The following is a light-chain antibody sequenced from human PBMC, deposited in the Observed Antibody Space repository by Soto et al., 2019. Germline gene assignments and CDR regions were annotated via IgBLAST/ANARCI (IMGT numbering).Light chain of an antibody. Sequence: EIVMTQSPATLSVSPGERATLSCRASQSVSSNLAWYQQKPGQAPRLLIYGASPRATGIPARFSGSGSGTEFTLTISSLQAEDFAVYYCQQYNNWPPKVTFGGGTKVEIK. CDR1: QSVSSN. V-gene: IGKV3-15*01. J-gene: IGKJ4*01. CDR2: GAS. CDR3: QQYNNWPPKVT.